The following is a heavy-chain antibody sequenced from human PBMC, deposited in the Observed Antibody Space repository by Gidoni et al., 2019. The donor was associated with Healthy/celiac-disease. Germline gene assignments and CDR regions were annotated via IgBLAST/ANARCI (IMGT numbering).Heavy chain of an antibody. CDR2: ISSNGGST. Sequence: EVQLVESGGGLVQPGGSLRPSCAASGFTFSSYAMHWVRQAPGKGLEYVSAISSNGGSTYYANSVKGRFTISRDNSKNTLYLQMGSLRAEDMAVYYCARGGPLDLGYWGQGTLVTVSS. CDR3: ARGGPLDLGY. CDR1: GFTFSSYA. V-gene: IGHV3-64*01. D-gene: IGHD3-3*01. J-gene: IGHJ4*02.